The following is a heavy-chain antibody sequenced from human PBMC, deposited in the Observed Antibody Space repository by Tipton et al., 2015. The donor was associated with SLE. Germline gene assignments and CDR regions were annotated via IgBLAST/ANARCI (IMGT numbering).Heavy chain of an antibody. CDR1: GGSISSGGYS. CDR2: IYHSGSA. CDR3: ARDTDDGGNYFDC. D-gene: IGHD2-15*01. V-gene: IGHV4-30-2*01. Sequence: TLSLTCAVSGGSISSGGYSWSWIRQPPGKGLERIGYIYHSGSAYYNPSLKSRVTMSVDRSKNQFSLKLSSVTAADTAVYYCARDTDDGGNYFDCWGQGTLVTVSS. J-gene: IGHJ4*02.